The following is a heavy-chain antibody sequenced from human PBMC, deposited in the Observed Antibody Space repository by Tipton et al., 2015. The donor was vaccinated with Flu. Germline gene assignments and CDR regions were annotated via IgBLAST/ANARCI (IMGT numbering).Heavy chain of an antibody. CDR3: ARANSALVTNHYYGLDV. CDR1: GGSISSGSYC. D-gene: IGHD5-18*01. Sequence: TLSLTCTVSGGSISSGSYCWNWIRQPAGKGLEWIGRIHTTGSTNYSPSLRSRVTVSVDTSKNQFSLKVTSVTAADTAVYYCARANSALVTNHYYGLDVWGQGTTVTVSS. J-gene: IGHJ6*02. V-gene: IGHV4-61*02. CDR2: IHTTGST.